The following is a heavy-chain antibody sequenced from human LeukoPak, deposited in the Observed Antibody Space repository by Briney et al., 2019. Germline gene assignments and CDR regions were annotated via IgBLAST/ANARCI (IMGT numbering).Heavy chain of an antibody. V-gene: IGHV3-23*01. Sequence: GGSLRLSCAASGFTFDDYAMRWVRQAPGKGLEWVSAISGSGGSTYYADSVKGRFTISRDNSKNTLYLQMNSLRAEDTAVYYCAKVYCSSTSCYAGSYYYYGMDVWGQGTTVTISS. CDR3: AKVYCSSTSCYAGSYYYYGMDV. J-gene: IGHJ6*02. CDR2: ISGSGGST. CDR1: GFTFDDYA. D-gene: IGHD2-2*01.